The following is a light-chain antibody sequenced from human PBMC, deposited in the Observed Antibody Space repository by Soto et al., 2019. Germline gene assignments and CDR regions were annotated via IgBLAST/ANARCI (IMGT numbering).Light chain of an antibody. V-gene: IGKV2D-29*01. Sequence: DIVMTQTPLSLSVTPGQSASRSRKSSQSLLHRDGKTYLYWYLQKPGHPPQPLIYEVSNRFSGVPDRFSASGLGTDFSLNISRVEAEGLRIYYCLQYVELPYTFGGSPKVEI. CDR3: LQYVELPYT. CDR1: QSLLHRDGKTY. CDR2: EVS. J-gene: IGKJ4*01.